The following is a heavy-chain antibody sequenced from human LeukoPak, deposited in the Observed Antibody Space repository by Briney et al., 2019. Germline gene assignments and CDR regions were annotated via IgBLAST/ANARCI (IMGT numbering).Heavy chain of an antibody. D-gene: IGHD3/OR15-3a*01. J-gene: IGHJ4*02. Sequence: GGSLRLSCAASGFTFSDYSMNWVRQTPGRGLEWVSSISPSGRSISYADSVKGRFTISRDNAKNSLYLQMSSLRAEDTAVYYCASFRTGYSYYFDYWGQGILVTVSS. CDR1: GFTFSDYS. CDR3: ASFRTGYSYYFDY. CDR2: ISPSGRSI. V-gene: IGHV3-21*01.